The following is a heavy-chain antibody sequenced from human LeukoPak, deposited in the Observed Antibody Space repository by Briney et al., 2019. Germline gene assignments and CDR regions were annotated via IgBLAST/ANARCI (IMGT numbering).Heavy chain of an antibody. J-gene: IGHJ4*02. Sequence: GGSLRLSCAASGFTFSSYSMNWVRQAPGKGLEWVSSISSSSSYIYYADSVKGRFTISRDNAKNSLYLQMNSLRAEDTAVYYCAREGINGVDGDYFDYWGQGTLVTVSS. CDR3: AREGINGVDGDYFDY. CDR1: GFTFSSYS. V-gene: IGHV3-21*01. CDR2: ISSSSSYI. D-gene: IGHD2-15*01.